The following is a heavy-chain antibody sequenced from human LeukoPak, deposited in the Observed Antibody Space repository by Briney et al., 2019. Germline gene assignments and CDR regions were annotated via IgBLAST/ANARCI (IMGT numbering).Heavy chain of an antibody. CDR2: ISWNSGSI. V-gene: IGHV3-9*03. CDR3: AKDGDSSGYSSGWFDP. D-gene: IGHD3-22*01. Sequence: GRSLRLSYAASGFTLDDYAMHWVRQAPGKGLEWVSGISWNSGSIGYADSVKGRFTISRDNAKNSLYLQMNSLRAEDMALYYCAKDGDSSGYSSGWFDPWGQGTLVTVSS. CDR1: GFTLDDYA. J-gene: IGHJ5*02.